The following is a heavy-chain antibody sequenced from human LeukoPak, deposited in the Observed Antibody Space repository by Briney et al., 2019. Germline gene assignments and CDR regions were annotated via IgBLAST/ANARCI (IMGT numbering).Heavy chain of an antibody. Sequence: SETLSLTCTVSGGSISSGRYYWSWIRQPAGKGLEWVGRIETSGTTKYNPSLNSRATISVDRSKIHFSLNLTSVTAADTAVYYCVRLGWGSWYLDHWGRGTLVTVSS. CDR3: VRLGWGSWYLDH. J-gene: IGHJ2*01. CDR2: IETSGTT. V-gene: IGHV4-61*02. CDR1: GGSISSGRYY. D-gene: IGHD7-27*01.